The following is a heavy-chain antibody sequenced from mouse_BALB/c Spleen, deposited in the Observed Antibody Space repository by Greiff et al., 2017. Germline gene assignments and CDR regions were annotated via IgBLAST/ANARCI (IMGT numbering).Heavy chain of an antibody. V-gene: IGHV2-9*02. CDR1: GFSLTSYG. Sequence: VQLQQSGPGLVAPSQSLSITCTVSGFSLTSYGVHWVRQPPGKGLEWLGVIWAGGSTNYNSALMSRLSISKDNSKSQVFLKMNSLQTDDTAMYYCARDLTDYCGSSSNYYAMDYWGQGTSVTVSS. J-gene: IGHJ4*01. CDR3: ARDLTDYCGSSSNYYAMDY. D-gene: IGHD1-1*01. CDR2: IWAGGST.